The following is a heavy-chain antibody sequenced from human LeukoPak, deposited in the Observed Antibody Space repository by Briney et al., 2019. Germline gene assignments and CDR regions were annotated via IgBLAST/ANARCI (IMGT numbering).Heavy chain of an antibody. CDR3: ARGGSITDPQYYYYYMDV. D-gene: IGHD1-20*01. J-gene: IGHJ6*03. CDR2: IYYSGST. V-gene: IGHV4-30-4*01. CDR1: GGSISSGDYY. Sequence: SETLSLTCTVSGGSISSGDYYWSWIRQPPGKGLEWIGYIYYSGSTYYNPSLKSRVTISVDTSKNQFSLKLSSVTAADTAVYYCARGGSITDPQYYYYYMDVWGKGTTVTVSS.